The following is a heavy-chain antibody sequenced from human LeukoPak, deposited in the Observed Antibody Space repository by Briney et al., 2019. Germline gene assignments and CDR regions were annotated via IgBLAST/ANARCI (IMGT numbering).Heavy chain of an antibody. J-gene: IGHJ4*02. V-gene: IGHV4-39*01. D-gene: IGHD6-19*01. CDR3: ARQVVAVAGTGYFDY. CDR2: ISDSGST. Sequence: SETLSLTCTVSGGSIRSSSYYWGWIRPPPGKGLEGIRSISDSGSTYYNASLKSRGTISVDTSKNQFILKLNSVASAEASVYFCARQVVAVAGTGYFDYWGEGTLVTVSS. CDR1: GGSIRSSSYY.